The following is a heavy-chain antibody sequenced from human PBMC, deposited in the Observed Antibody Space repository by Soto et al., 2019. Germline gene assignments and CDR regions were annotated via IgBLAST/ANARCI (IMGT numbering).Heavy chain of an antibody. D-gene: IGHD2-15*01. CDR2: ISGSGGST. Sequence: EVQLLESGGGLVQPGGSLRLSCAASGFTFSSYAMSWVRQAPGKGLEWVSAISGSGGSTYYADSVKGRFTISRDNSKNTLYLQMNSLRAEDTAVYYCAKGGYCSGGSCYNPFHYWGQGTLVTVSS. V-gene: IGHV3-23*01. J-gene: IGHJ4*02. CDR1: GFTFSSYA. CDR3: AKGGYCSGGSCYNPFHY.